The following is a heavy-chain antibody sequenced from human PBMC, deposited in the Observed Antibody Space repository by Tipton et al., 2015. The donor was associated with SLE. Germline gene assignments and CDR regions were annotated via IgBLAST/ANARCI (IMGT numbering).Heavy chain of an antibody. J-gene: IGHJ4*02. CDR1: GYSISSGYY. D-gene: IGHD6-13*01. V-gene: IGHV4-38-2*02. CDR3: ARLHSSSWTTDC. CDR2: IYHSGRT. Sequence: LVQSSETLSLTCIVSGYSISSGYYWGWIRQSPGKGLEWIGSIYHSGRTYYDPSLESRVTISVDTSKNQFSLEVSSVTAADTAVYYCARLHSSSWTTDCWGQGTLVTVSS.